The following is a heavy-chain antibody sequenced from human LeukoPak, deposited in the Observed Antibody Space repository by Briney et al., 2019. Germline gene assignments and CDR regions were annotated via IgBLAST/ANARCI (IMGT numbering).Heavy chain of an antibody. CDR2: FDPEDGET. J-gene: IGHJ4*02. V-gene: IGHV1-24*01. Sequence: ASVKVSCKVSGYTLTELSMHWVRQAPGKGLEWMGGFDPEDGETIYAQKCQGRVTMTEDTSTDTAYMELSSLRSEDTAVYYCATDPEGVLTGSIFDYWGQGTLVTVSS. CDR3: ATDPEGVLTGSIFDY. D-gene: IGHD6-13*01. CDR1: GYTLTELS.